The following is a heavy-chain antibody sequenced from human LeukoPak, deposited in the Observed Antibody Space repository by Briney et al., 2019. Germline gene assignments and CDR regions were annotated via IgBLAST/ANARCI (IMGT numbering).Heavy chain of an antibody. D-gene: IGHD2-2*01. V-gene: IGHV1-8*01. CDR3: ARGRTPYYYYYYMDV. J-gene: IGHJ6*03. Sequence: ASVKVSCKASGYTFTSYDINWVRQATGQGLEWMGWMNPNSGNTGYAQKFQGRVTMTRNTSISTAYMELRSLRSDDTAVYYCARGRTPYYYYYYMDVWGKGTTVTVSS. CDR2: MNPNSGNT. CDR1: GYTFTSYD.